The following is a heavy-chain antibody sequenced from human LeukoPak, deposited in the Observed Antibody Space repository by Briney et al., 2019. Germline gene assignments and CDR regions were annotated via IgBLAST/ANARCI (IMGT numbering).Heavy chain of an antibody. CDR2: IYHSGST. V-gene: IGHV4-59*08. J-gene: IGHJ4*02. CDR3: ARQPLYDTSGYGQFDY. D-gene: IGHD3-22*01. Sequence: SETLSLTCTVSGGSISSYYWSWIRQPPGKRLEWIGYIYHSGSTNYNSSLKSRVTISVDTSKNQFSLRLSSVTAADTALYYCARQPLYDTSGYGQFDYWGQGTLVTVSS. CDR1: GGSISSYY.